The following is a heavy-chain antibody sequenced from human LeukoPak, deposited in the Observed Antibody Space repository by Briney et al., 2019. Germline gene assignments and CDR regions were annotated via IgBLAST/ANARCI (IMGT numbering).Heavy chain of an antibody. J-gene: IGHJ4*02. CDR2: IYYGGNT. CDR1: GGSISSGGYY. V-gene: IGHV4-39*07. CDR3: ARSGGNSGYLDY. D-gene: IGHD3-22*01. Sequence: SETLSLTCTVSGGSISSGGYYWSWIRQPPGKGLEWIGTIYYGGNTYYNPSLKSRVTISVDTSKNQFSLKLRSVTAADTAVYYCARSGGNSGYLDYWGQGTLVTVSS.